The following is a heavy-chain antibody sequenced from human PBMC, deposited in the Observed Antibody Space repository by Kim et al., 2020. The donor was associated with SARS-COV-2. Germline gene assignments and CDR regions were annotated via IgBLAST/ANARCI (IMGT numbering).Heavy chain of an antibody. CDR3: ARGSSGSYYTFYY. D-gene: IGHD3-10*01. Sequence: YADSVKGRFTISRDNAKNSLYLQMNSLRAEDTAVYYCARGSSGSYYTFYYWGQGTLVTVSS. V-gene: IGHV3-11*04. J-gene: IGHJ4*02.